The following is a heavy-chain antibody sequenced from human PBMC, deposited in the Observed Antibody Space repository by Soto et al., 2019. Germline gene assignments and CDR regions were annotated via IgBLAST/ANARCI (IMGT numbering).Heavy chain of an antibody. V-gene: IGHV3-13*01. CDR1: GFTFSSYD. CDR3: VGSYYVDY. Sequence: EVQLVESGGGLVQPGGSLRLSCAASGFTFSSYDMHWVRQATGKGLEWVSAIGTAGDTYYPGSVKGRFTISRDNSKNTLYLQMNSLRAEDTAVYYCVGSYYVDYWGQGTLVTVSS. D-gene: IGHD1-26*01. J-gene: IGHJ4*02. CDR2: IGTAGDT.